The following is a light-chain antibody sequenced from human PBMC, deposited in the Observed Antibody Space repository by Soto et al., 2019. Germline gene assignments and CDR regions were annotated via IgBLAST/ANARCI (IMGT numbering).Light chain of an antibody. CDR3: SSYTSSSTFLYV. J-gene: IGLJ1*01. CDR2: DVN. Sequence: QSALTQPASVSGSPGQSITISCTGTSSDVGGYNYVSWYQQHPGKAPKLMIYDVNNRPSGVSNRLSGSKSGNTASLTISGLQAEDEADYYCSSYTSSSTFLYVFGTGTKLTVL. V-gene: IGLV2-14*01. CDR1: SSDVGGYNY.